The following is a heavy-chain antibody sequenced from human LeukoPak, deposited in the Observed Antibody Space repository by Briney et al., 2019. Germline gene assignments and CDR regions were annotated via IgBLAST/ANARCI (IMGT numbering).Heavy chain of an antibody. CDR1: GYSFTSYW. Sequence: GESLRISCKGSGYSFTSYWISWVRQMPGKGLEWVGRIDPSDSYTNYSPSFQGHVTISADKSISTAYLQWSSLKASDTAMYYCARRGSYYDSSGYYYRDFDYWGQGTLVTVSS. CDR3: ARRGSYYDSSGYYYRDFDY. J-gene: IGHJ4*02. CDR2: IDPSDSYT. V-gene: IGHV5-10-1*01. D-gene: IGHD3-22*01.